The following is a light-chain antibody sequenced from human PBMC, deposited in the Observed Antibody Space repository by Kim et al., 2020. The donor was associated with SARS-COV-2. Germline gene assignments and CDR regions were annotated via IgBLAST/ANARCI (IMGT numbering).Light chain of an antibody. Sequence: SASVGDRFSITCRASQSIDNHLNWYQQKPGKAPNLLIYAASNLQGGVPSRFSGSGSGTDFTLTINNLQPEDFAAYYCQQSYSTPYTFGQGTKLEIK. CDR1: QSIDNH. CDR2: AAS. CDR3: QQSYSTPYT. V-gene: IGKV1-39*01. J-gene: IGKJ2*01.